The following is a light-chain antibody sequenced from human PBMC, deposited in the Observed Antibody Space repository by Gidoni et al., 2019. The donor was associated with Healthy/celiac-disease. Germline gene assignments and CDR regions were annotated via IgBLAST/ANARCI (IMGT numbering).Light chain of an antibody. CDR3: QQYGSSPPIT. V-gene: IGKV3-20*01. J-gene: IGKJ5*01. CDR2: GAS. CDR1: QSVSSSY. Sequence: VLTPSPATLSLSPGERATLSCRASQSVSSSYLAWNQQKPGQAPRLLIYGASSRATGIPDRFSGSGSGTDFTLTISRLEPEDFAVYYCQQYGSSPPITFGQGTRLEIK.